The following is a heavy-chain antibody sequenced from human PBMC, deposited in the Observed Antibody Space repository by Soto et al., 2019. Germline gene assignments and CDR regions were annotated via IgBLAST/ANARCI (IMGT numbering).Heavy chain of an antibody. CDR3: ARVNRGAFDH. CDR2: IFYTGST. J-gene: IGHJ4*02. V-gene: IGHV4-59*01. CDR1: GGSIHAYY. Sequence: QVQLQESGPGLVKPSQTLSLTCTVSGGSIHAYYWVWIGQPPGKGLEWIGSIFYTGSTDYNPSLKSRVTLSLATSKNQFSLNLSSVTAADTAVYYCARVNRGAFDHWGQGALVTVSS.